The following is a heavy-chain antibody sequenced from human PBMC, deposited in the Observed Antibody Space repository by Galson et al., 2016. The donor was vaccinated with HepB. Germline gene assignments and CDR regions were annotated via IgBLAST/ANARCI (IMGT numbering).Heavy chain of an antibody. CDR2: IYYSGST. J-gene: IGHJ4*02. Sequence: SIYYSGSTYYDPPLKSRVTISVDTSKNQFALKLSSVTAADTAVYYCASPHDSLDYWGQGTLVTVSS. V-gene: IGHV4-39*01. D-gene: IGHD3-3*01. CDR3: ASPHDSLDY.